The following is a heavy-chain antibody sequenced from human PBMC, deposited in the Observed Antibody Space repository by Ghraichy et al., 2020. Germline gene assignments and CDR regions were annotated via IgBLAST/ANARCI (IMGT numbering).Heavy chain of an antibody. CDR3: ARDLGYCSGASCNTAYYSYLSMDV. V-gene: IGHV3-48*02. Sequence: GGSLRLSCAASGFSFSSDSMNWVRQAPGKGLEWVSYISRSSTTIYYADSVKGRFTISRDNAQKSLYLHMSSLRDEDTAVYYCARDLGYCSGASCNTAYYSYLSMDVWGQGTPVTVSS. CDR2: ISRSSTTI. CDR1: GFSFSSDS. J-gene: IGHJ6*02. D-gene: IGHD2-2*02.